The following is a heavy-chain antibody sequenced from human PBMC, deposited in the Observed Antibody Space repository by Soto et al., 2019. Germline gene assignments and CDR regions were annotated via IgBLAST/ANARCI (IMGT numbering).Heavy chain of an antibody. V-gene: IGHV1-8*01. CDR3: ARSIAAAAHRTYYYYGMDV. CDR2: MNPNSGNT. Sequence: ASVKVSCKASGYTFTSYDINWVRQATGQGLEWMGWMNPNSGNTGYAQKFQGRVTMTRNTSISTAYMELSSLRSEDTAVYYCARSIAAAAHRTYYYYGMDVWGQGTTVTVSS. D-gene: IGHD6-13*01. J-gene: IGHJ6*02. CDR1: GYTFTSYD.